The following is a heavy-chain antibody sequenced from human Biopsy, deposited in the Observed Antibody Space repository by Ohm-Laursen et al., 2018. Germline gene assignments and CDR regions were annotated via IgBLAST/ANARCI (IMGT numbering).Heavy chain of an antibody. CDR1: NVSFSSFY. V-gene: IGHV4-34*01. CDR3: ARDLPSSYYYAMDV. J-gene: IGHJ6*02. CDR2: ISHTGST. Sequence: SETLSLTCAVYNVSFSSFYWGWIRQPPGKGLEWIGEISHTGSTNYNPPLKSRVFMSVDTSKNQLSLTLRSVTAADTAVYYCARDLPSSYYYAMDVWGQGTTVTVSS.